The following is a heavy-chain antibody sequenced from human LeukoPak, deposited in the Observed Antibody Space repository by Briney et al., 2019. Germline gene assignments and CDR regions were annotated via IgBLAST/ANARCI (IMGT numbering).Heavy chain of an antibody. D-gene: IGHD5-12*01. V-gene: IGHV4-59*01. J-gene: IGHJ4*02. CDR2: IDYSGST. CDR3: ARAPVATPSEFDY. CDR1: GGSISTYY. Sequence: SETLSLTCTVSGGSISTYYWSWIRQPPGKGLEWIGNIDYSGSTNYNPSLRSRVTISEDTSKNQFSLKLTSVIAADTAVYYCARAPVATPSEFDYWGQGTLVTVSS.